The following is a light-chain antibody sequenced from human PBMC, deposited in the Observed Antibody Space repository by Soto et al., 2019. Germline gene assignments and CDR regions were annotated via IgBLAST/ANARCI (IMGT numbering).Light chain of an antibody. J-gene: IGKJ1*01. CDR1: QSVSSSY. CDR2: GAS. CDR3: QKYGSSLWT. Sequence: PGTLSLSPGERATLSCRASQSVSSSYLAWYQQKPGQAPRLLIYGASSRATGIPDRFSGSGSGTDFTLTISRLEPEDFAVYYCQKYGSSLWTFGQGTKVDIK. V-gene: IGKV3-20*01.